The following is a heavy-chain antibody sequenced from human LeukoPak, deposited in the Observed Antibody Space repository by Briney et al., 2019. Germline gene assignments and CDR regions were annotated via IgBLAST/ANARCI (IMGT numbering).Heavy chain of an antibody. CDR3: ARYYDSSGYRTFYFDY. J-gene: IGHJ4*02. Sequence: GASVKVSCKASGYTFINYGISWVRQAPGQGLEWMGWISAYNGNTNYAQKLQGRVTMTTDTSTSTAYMELRSLRSDDTAVYYCARYYDSSGYRTFYFDYWGQGTLVTVSS. CDR2: ISAYNGNT. D-gene: IGHD3-22*01. V-gene: IGHV1-18*01. CDR1: GYTFINYG.